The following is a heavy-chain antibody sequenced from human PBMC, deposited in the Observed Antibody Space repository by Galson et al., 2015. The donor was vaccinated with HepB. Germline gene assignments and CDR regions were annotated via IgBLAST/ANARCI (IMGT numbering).Heavy chain of an antibody. CDR1: GFTFSDYY. CDR2: ISSSSSYT. Sequence: SLRLSCAVSGFTFSDYYMSWIRQAPGKGLEWVSYISSSSSYTNYADSVKGRFTISRDNAKNSLYLQMNSLRAEDTAVYYCASIYDSSGYYPNYYYYGMDVWGQGTTVTVSS. V-gene: IGHV3-11*03. J-gene: IGHJ6*02. CDR3: ASIYDSSGYYPNYYYYGMDV. D-gene: IGHD3-22*01.